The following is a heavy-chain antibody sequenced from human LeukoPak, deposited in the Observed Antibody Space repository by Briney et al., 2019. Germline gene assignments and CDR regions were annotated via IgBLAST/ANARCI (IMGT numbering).Heavy chain of an antibody. V-gene: IGHV3-48*01. J-gene: IGHJ4*02. CDR1: GFPFSSYS. CDR2: ITSYSSTI. D-gene: IGHD4/OR15-4a*01. Sequence: GGSLRLSCAASGFPFSSYSMNWVRQAPGRGLEWVSYITSYSSTIYYADSVKGRFTISRDNSKNTLYLQMNSLRAEDTAVYYCARRAGAYSHPYDYWGQGTLVTVSS. CDR3: ARRAGAYSHPYDY.